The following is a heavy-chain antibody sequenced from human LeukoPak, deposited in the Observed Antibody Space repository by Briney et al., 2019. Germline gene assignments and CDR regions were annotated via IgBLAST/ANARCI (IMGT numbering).Heavy chain of an antibody. CDR2: IKQDGSEK. CDR3: ARDLPYYDILTGYYDYYYMDV. CDR1: GFTFSSYW. J-gene: IGHJ6*03. D-gene: IGHD3-9*01. V-gene: IGHV3-7*01. Sequence: GGSLRLSCAASGFTFSSYWMSWVRPAPGKGLEWVANIKQDGSEKYYVESVKGRFTISRDNAKTSLYLQMNSLRAEDTAVYYCARDLPYYDILTGYYDYYYMDVWGKGTTVTVSS.